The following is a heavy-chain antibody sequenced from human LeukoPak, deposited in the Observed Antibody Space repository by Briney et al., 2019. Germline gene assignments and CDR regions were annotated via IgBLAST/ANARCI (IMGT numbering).Heavy chain of an antibody. CDR3: ARHYCSSTSCALDY. CDR2: INPSGGST. D-gene: IGHD2-2*01. Sequence: PGGSLRLSCAASGYTFTSYYMHWVRQAPGQGLEWMGIINPSGGSTSYAQKFQGRVTMTRDTSTSTVYMELSSLRSEDTAVYYCARHYCSSTSCALDYWGQGTLVTVSS. CDR1: GYTFTSYY. J-gene: IGHJ4*02. V-gene: IGHV1-46*03.